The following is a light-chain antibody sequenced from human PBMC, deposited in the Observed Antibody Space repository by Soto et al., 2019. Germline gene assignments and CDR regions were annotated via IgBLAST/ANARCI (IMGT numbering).Light chain of an antibody. CDR3: QQYNSWRT. CDR2: KAS. J-gene: IGKJ1*01. V-gene: IGKV1-5*03. Sequence: IQMTQSPSTLSASVGDRVTITCRASQSISSWLAWYQQKPGKAPKLLIYKASSLESGVPSRFSGSGSGTEFTLTISSLQPDDFATYYCQQYNSWRTFGQGTKVDIK. CDR1: QSISSW.